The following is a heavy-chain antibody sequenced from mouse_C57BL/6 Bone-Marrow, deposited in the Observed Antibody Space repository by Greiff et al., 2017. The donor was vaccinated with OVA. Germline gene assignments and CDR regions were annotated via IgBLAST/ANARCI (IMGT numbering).Heavy chain of an antibody. Sequence: VQLQQSGAELMKPGASVKLSCKATGYTFTGYWIEWVKQRPGHGLEWIGEILPGSGSTNYNEKFKGKATFTADTSSNTAYMQLSSLTTEDSAIYYCASESEFYDYDRAWFAYWGQGTLVTVSA. D-gene: IGHD2-4*01. V-gene: IGHV1-9*01. CDR3: ASESEFYDYDRAWFAY. J-gene: IGHJ3*01. CDR1: GYTFTGYW. CDR2: ILPGSGST.